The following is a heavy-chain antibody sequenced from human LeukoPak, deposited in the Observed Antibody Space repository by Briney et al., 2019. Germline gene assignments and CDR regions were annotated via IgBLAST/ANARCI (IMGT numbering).Heavy chain of an antibody. CDR1: GFTFTTYY. D-gene: IGHD1-26*01. Sequence: ASVTVSCKASGFTFTTYYMHWVRQAPGQGLEWMGVINPTGDRTSYAQKFQGRVTMTRDTSTSTVYMELSSLRSEDTAVYYCARDNSRIEGVTTFWWFDPWGQGTLVTVSS. CDR3: ARDNSRIEGVTTFWWFDP. CDR2: INPTGDRT. V-gene: IGHV1-46*01. J-gene: IGHJ5*02.